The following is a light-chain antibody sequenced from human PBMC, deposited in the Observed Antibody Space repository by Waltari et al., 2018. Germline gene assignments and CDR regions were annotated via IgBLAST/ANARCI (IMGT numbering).Light chain of an antibody. Sequence: SSVLTQPPSVSVAPGQTATITCGGNNIGSKSVHWYQQKPGQAPGLVVYDDDVRPSGIPERISGSNSANTATLTINRVEVGDEAAYFCQVWDNYADHVIFGGGTKLTVL. J-gene: IGLJ2*01. V-gene: IGLV3-21*02. CDR3: QVWDNYADHVI. CDR1: NIGSKS. CDR2: DDD.